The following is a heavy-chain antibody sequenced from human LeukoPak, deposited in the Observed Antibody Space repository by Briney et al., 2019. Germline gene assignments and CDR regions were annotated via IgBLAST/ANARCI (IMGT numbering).Heavy chain of an antibody. J-gene: IGHJ5*02. CDR1: GDSISTSNSY. Sequence: SETLSLTCTVSGDSISTSNSYWGWIRQPPGKGLEWIGSIYYSGNTYYNASLKSRVTISVDTSKNQFSLKLSSVTAADTAVYYCARQYSGYLRNWFDPWGQGTLVTVSS. V-gene: IGHV4-39*01. D-gene: IGHD5-12*01. CDR3: ARQYSGYLRNWFDP. CDR2: IYYSGNT.